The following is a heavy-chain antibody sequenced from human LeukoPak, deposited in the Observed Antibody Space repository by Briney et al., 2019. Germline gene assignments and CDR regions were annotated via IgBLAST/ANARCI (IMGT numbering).Heavy chain of an antibody. D-gene: IGHD6-6*01. J-gene: IGHJ6*03. Sequence: ASVKVSFKASGYTFTSYDINWVRQATGQGLEWMGWMNPNSGNTGYAQKFQGRVTMTRNTSISTAYMELSSLRSEDTAVYYCARVYDVAARRYYYYYVDVWGKGTTVTVSS. V-gene: IGHV1-8*01. CDR1: GYTFTSYD. CDR2: MNPNSGNT. CDR3: ARVYDVAARRYYYYYVDV.